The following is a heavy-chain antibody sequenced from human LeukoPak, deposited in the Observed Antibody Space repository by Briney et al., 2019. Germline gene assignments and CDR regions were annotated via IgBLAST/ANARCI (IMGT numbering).Heavy chain of an antibody. CDR2: ISSSSSYI. CDR3: ARDLGVENCSSTSCRL. D-gene: IGHD2-2*01. CDR1: GFTFSSYS. J-gene: IGHJ4*02. Sequence: KSGGSLRLSCAASGFTFSSYSMNWVRQAPGKGLEWVSSISSSSSYIYYADSVKGRFTISRDNAKNSLYLQMNSLRAEDTAVYYCARDLGVENCSSTSCRLRGQGTLVTVSP. V-gene: IGHV3-21*01.